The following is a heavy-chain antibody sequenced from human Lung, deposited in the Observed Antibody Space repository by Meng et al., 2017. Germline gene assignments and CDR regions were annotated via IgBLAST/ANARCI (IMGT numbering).Heavy chain of an antibody. J-gene: IGHJ4*02. V-gene: IGHV4-34*01. CDR1: GGSFSDYY. Sequence: QGHLQQWGQGLLKPSETLSLTCVVSGGSFSDYYWSWIRQPPGKGLEWIGEINHSGSTNYNPSLESRATISVDTSQNNLSLKLSSVTAADSAVYYCARGPTTMAHDFDYWGQGTLVTVSS. CDR3: ARGPTTMAHDFDY. CDR2: INHSGST. D-gene: IGHD4-11*01.